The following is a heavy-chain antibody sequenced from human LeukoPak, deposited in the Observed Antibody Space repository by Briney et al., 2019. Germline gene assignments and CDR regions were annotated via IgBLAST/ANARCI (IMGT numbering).Heavy chain of an antibody. CDR2: INPNGGAI. CDR1: GYTFIGYY. CDR3: VKPSRGPYYRFDL. V-gene: IGHV1-2*02. D-gene: IGHD1-26*01. J-gene: IGHJ5*02. Sequence: ASVKVSCKASGYTFIGYYMHWVRQAPGQALEWMGWINPNGGAINYAQKFQGRVTLTRDTSRNTAYMEINRLTSDDTAVYYCVKPSRGPYYRFDLWGQGTLVTVSS.